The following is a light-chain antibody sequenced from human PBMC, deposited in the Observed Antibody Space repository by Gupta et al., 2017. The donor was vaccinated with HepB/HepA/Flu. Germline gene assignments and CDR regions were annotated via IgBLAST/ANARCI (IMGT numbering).Light chain of an antibody. Sequence: DIQMTQSPSSVSASVGDRVTISCRASQGINEALAWYQQKPGKAPKLLIYAASSLQSGVPLRFRGRGSGTEVNLNNSSLQPEDFASYYCQQAKSFPITFGQGTRLEIK. V-gene: IGKV1-12*01. CDR2: AAS. CDR3: QQAKSFPIT. CDR1: QGINEA. J-gene: IGKJ5*01.